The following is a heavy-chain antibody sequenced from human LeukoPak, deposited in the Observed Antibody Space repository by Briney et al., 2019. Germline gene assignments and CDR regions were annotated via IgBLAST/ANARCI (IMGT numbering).Heavy chain of an antibody. CDR2: ISYDGSNK. D-gene: IGHD6-6*01. Sequence: GGSLRLSCAASGFTFSSYAMHWVRQAPGKGLEWVAVISYDGSNKYYADSVKGRFTISRDNSKNTLYLQMNSLRAEDTAVYYCARDRPGYSSSSPVDYWGQGTLVTVSS. V-gene: IGHV3-30*04. CDR3: ARDRPGYSSSSPVDY. J-gene: IGHJ4*02. CDR1: GFTFSSYA.